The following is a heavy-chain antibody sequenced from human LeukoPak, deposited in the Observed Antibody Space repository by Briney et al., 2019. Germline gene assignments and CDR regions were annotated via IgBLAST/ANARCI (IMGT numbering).Heavy chain of an antibody. D-gene: IGHD4-23*01. Sequence: ASVKVSCKASGYTFTGYDINWVRQATGQGLEWMGWMNPNSGNTGYAQKFQGRVTMTRNTSISTAYMELSSLRSEDTAVYYCARDRENYGGNPGDYWGQGTLVTVSS. CDR2: MNPNSGNT. CDR3: ARDRENYGGNPGDY. CDR1: GYTFTGYD. J-gene: IGHJ4*02. V-gene: IGHV1-8*01.